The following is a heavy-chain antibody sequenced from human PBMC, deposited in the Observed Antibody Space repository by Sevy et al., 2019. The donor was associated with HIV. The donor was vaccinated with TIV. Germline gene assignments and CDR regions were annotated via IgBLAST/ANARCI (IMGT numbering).Heavy chain of an antibody. Sequence: ASVKVSCKASAYTFTSYGVTWVRQAPGQGLEWMGWISAYNGNTNYAQKVQGRVTMTTDTSTSTAYMELRSLRSDDTAVYYCARSGYCSGGSWPPCSNYCYYGMDVWGQGTTVTVSS. CDR2: ISAYNGNT. J-gene: IGHJ6*02. V-gene: IGHV1-18*01. CDR1: AYTFTSYG. D-gene: IGHD2-15*01. CDR3: ARSGYCSGGSWPPCSNYCYYGMDV.